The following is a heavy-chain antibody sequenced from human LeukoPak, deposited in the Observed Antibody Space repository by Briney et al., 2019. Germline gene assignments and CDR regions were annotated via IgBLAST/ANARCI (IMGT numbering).Heavy chain of an antibody. J-gene: IGHJ4*02. V-gene: IGHV1-46*01. CDR3: ARDPPRDDSGGYYSSGRLDY. D-gene: IGHD3-22*01. CDR2: INPSGGSR. CDR1: GYTFTSYY. Sequence: ASVKVSCKASGYTFTSYYMHWVRQAPGQGLEWMGIINPSGGSRSYAQKFQGRVTMTRDMSTSTVYMELSSLRSEDTAVYYCARDPPRDDSGGYYSSGRLDYWGQGTLVTVSS.